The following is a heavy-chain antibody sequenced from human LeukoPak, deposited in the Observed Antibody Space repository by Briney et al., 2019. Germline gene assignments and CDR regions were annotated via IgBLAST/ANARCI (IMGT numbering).Heavy chain of an antibody. CDR1: GFTFSSYA. V-gene: IGHV3-30*04. CDR3: AKATYYYDSSGLDY. CDR2: MSYVGSNK. D-gene: IGHD3-22*01. Sequence: PGGSLRLSCAASGFTFSSYAMHWVRQAPGKGLEWVAVMSYVGSNKYYADSVKGRFTISRDNSKNTLYLQMNSLRAEDTAVYYCAKATYYYDSSGLDYWGQGTLVTVSS. J-gene: IGHJ4*02.